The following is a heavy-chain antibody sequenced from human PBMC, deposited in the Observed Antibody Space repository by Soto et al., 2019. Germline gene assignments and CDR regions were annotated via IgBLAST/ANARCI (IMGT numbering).Heavy chain of an antibody. V-gene: IGHV3-30-3*01. J-gene: IGHJ4*02. CDR1: GFTFSSYA. Sequence: GGSLRLSCAASGFTFSSYAMHWVRQAPGKGLEWVAVISYDGSNKYYADSVKGRFTISRDNSKNTLYLQMNGLRAEDTAVYYCASPVGATSFDYWGQGTLVTVSS. D-gene: IGHD1-26*01. CDR3: ASPVGATSFDY. CDR2: ISYDGSNK.